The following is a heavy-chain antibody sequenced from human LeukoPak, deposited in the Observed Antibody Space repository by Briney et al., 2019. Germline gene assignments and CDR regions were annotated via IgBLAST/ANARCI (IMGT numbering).Heavy chain of an antibody. CDR2: IDYSGST. CDR3: GGIYCSGGSCYFDY. Sequence: SETLSLTCTVSGGSISSGDYYWSWLRQPLGRGLEWIGNIDYSGSTYYNPSLKSRVTISVDTSKNQFSLKLSSVTAADTAVYYWGGIYCSGGSCYFDYWGQGTLVTVSS. CDR1: GGSISSGDYY. V-gene: IGHV4-30-4*08. J-gene: IGHJ4*02. D-gene: IGHD2-15*01.